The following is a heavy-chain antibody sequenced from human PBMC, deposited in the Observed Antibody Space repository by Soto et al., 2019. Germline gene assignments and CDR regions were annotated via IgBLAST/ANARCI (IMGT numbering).Heavy chain of an antibody. CDR3: ARLSAGDYGDYDFDY. Sequence: SETLSLTCTVSGGSISSSSYYWGWIRQPPGKGLEWIGSIYYSGSTYYNPSLKSRVTFTVHTSKNQFSLKLSSVTAADTAVYYCARLSAGDYGDYDFDYWGQGTLVTVSS. CDR1: GGSISSSSYY. CDR2: IYYSGST. D-gene: IGHD4-17*01. V-gene: IGHV4-39*01. J-gene: IGHJ4*02.